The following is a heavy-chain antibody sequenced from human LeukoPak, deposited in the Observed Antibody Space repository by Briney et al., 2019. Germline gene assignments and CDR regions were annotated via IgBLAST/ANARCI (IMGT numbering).Heavy chain of an antibody. V-gene: IGHV1-46*01. CDR1: GYTFTSYY. J-gene: IGHJ4*02. CDR2: INPSGGST. Sequence: PRASVKVSCKASGYTFTSYYMHWVRQAPGQGLEWMGIINPSGGSTSYAQKFQGRVTMTRDTSTSTVYMELSSLRSEDTAVYYCARDVVGRRDYYDSSGYFNYWGQGTLVTVSS. D-gene: IGHD3-22*01. CDR3: ARDVVGRRDYYDSSGYFNY.